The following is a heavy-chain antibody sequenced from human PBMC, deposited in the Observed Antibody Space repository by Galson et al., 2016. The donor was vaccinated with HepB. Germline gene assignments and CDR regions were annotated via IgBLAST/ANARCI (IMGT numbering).Heavy chain of an antibody. CDR3: ARQLWDDDC. CDR1: GFTFNSYG. CDR2: ISAGGGNT. J-gene: IGHJ4*02. Sequence: SLRLSCAASGFTFNSYGMSWVRQAPGKGLERVSGISAGGGNTHYPDSVKGRFTISRDNSKDTLYLQINSLRAEDTAVYYCARQLWDDDCWGQGTLVTVSS. V-gene: IGHV3-23*01. D-gene: IGHD5-18*01.